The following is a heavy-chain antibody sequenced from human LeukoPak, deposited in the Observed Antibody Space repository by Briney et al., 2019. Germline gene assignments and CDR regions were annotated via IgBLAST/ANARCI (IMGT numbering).Heavy chain of an antibody. V-gene: IGHV4-31*03. D-gene: IGHD3-10*01. CDR2: IYYSGST. J-gene: IGHJ4*02. CDR3: AGGSPMVYGAIDY. Sequence: SETLSLTCTVSGGSISSGGYYWSWIRQHPGKGLEWIGYIYYSGSTYYNPSLKSRVTISVDTSKNQFSLKLSSVTAADTAVYYCAGGSPMVYGAIDYWGQGTLVTVSS. CDR1: GGSISSGGYY.